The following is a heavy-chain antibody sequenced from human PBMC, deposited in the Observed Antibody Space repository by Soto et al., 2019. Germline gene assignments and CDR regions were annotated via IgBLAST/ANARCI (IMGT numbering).Heavy chain of an antibody. CDR1: GFDFSFHS. Sequence: DVQLVESGGKLVQPGGSLRLSCGASGFDFSFHSMNWVRQAQGKGLEWLSFISSGGKTIYYADSVRGRFTVSRDNGKRSLYLQMNNLKVEDTAVYYCASSVVESSAFDYWGQGTPVAVSS. CDR2: ISSGGKTI. J-gene: IGHJ4*02. D-gene: IGHD2-15*01. V-gene: IGHV3-48*01. CDR3: ASSVVESSAFDY.